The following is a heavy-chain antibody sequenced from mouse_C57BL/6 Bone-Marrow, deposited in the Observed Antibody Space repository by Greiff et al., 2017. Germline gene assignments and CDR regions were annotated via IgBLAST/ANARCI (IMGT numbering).Heavy chain of an antibody. J-gene: IGHJ2*01. V-gene: IGHV14-2*01. D-gene: IGHD1-1*01. CDR3: TRSLIYYGTNY. Sequence: EVKLVESGAELVKPGASVKLSCTASGFNIKDYYIHWVKQRTEQGLEWIGRIDPEDGETKYAPKFQDKATIPADTSSNTAYLQRSSLTSEDTAVYYCTRSLIYYGTNYWGQGTTLTVSS. CDR2: IDPEDGET. CDR1: GFNIKDYY.